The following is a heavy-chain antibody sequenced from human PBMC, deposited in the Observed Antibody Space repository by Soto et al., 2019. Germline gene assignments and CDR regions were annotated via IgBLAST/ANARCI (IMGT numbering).Heavy chain of an antibody. V-gene: IGHV3-73*02. J-gene: IGHJ4*02. CDR2: IRSKANSYAT. D-gene: IGHD1-26*01. CDR3: TRLGAAPIDY. Sequence: EVQLVESGGGLVQPGGSLKLSCAASGFTFSGSAMHWVRQASGKGLEWVGRIRSKANSYATAYAASVKGRFTISRDDSKNTAYLQMNSLKTEDTAVYYSTRLGAAPIDYWGQGTLVTVSS. CDR1: GFTFSGSA.